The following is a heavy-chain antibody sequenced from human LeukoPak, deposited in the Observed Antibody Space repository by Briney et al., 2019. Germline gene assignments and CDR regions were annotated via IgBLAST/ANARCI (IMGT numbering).Heavy chain of an antibody. CDR1: GGSISSGGYS. V-gene: IGHV4-31*11. J-gene: IGHJ5*02. D-gene: IGHD3-22*01. CDR2: IYYSGST. Sequence: SETLSLTCAVSGGSISSGGYSWSWIRQPPGKGLEWIGYIYYSGSTYYNPSLKSRVTISIDTSKNQFSLKLSSVTAADTAVYYCARSAYYDGWFDPWGQGTLVTVSS. CDR3: ARSAYYDGWFDP.